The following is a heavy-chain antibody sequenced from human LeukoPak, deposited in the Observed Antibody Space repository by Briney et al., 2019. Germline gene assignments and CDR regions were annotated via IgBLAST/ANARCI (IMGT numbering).Heavy chain of an antibody. J-gene: IGHJ5*02. CDR1: GGSISSYY. D-gene: IGHD6-6*01. V-gene: IGHV4-59*12. CDR2: IYYSGST. Sequence: SETLSLTCTVSGGSISSYYWSWIRQPPGKGLEWIGYIYYSGSTNYNPSLKSRVTISVDTSKNQFSLKLSSVTTADTAVYYCARDLRQLNLWGQGTLVTVSS. CDR3: ARDLRQLNL.